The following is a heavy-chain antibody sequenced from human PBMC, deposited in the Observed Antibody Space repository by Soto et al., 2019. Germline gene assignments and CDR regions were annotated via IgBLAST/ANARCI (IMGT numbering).Heavy chain of an antibody. D-gene: IGHD3-3*01. V-gene: IGHV4-31*03. CDR3: ASAAYDLTTPVDYYGMDV. CDR1: GGSISSGGYY. CDR2: IYYSGST. Sequence: PSETLSLTCTVSGGSISSGGYYWSWIRQHPGKCLEWIGYIYYSGSTYYNPSLKSRVTISVDTSKNQFSLKLSSVTAADTAVYYCASAAYDLTTPVDYYGMDVWGQGTTVTVSS. J-gene: IGHJ6*02.